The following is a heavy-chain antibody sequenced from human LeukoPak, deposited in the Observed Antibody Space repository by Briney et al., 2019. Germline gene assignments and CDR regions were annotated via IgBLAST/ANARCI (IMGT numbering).Heavy chain of an antibody. CDR2: IKSKTDGGTT. J-gene: IGHJ4*02. D-gene: IGHD3-22*01. CDR3: TTDYYDSSGYYYFDY. V-gene: IGHV3-15*01. CDR1: NFTFSDAW. Sequence: GGSLRLSCAASNFTFSDAWMSWVRQAPGKGLEWVGRIKSKTDGGTTDYAAPVKGRFTISRDDSKNTLYLQMNSLKTEDTAVYYCTTDYYDSSGYYYFDYWGQGTLVTVSS.